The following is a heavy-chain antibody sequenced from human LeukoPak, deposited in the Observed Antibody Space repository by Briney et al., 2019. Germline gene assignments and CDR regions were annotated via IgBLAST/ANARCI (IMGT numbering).Heavy chain of an antibody. J-gene: IGHJ4*02. CDR1: GFTFTNAW. Sequence: GGSLRLSCAPSGFTFTNAWMSWVRQAPGKGLEWLGRIKTKTDGGTTDYAAPVKGRFSISRDDSKNTLYLQMNRLKTEDTAVYYCTTDEYYDFWSGFFDYWGQGTLVTVSS. CDR3: TTDEYYDFWSGFFDY. CDR2: IKTKTDGGTT. D-gene: IGHD3-3*01. V-gene: IGHV3-15*01.